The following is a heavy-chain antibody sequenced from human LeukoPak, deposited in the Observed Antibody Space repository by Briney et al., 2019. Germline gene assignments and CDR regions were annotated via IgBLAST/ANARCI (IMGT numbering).Heavy chain of an antibody. V-gene: IGHV1-2*02. Sequence: GASVKVSCKASGYTFTDYYVHWVRQAPGQGLEWMGWTSPSSGGTNYAQKFQGRVTMTRDTSISTAYMELSSLRSDDTAVYYCARGWGFGSIDYWGQGTLVTVSS. CDR1: GYTFTDYY. CDR3: ARGWGFGSIDY. D-gene: IGHD7-27*01. J-gene: IGHJ4*02. CDR2: TSPSSGGT.